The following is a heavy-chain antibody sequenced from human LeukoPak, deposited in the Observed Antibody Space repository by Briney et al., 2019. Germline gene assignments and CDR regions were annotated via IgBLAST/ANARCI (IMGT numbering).Heavy chain of an antibody. CDR1: GYTFTSYG. D-gene: IGHD3-10*01. CDR2: IIPIFGTA. CDR3: AHRRITMVRGDYYMDV. J-gene: IGHJ6*03. Sequence: GASVKVSCKASGYTFTSYGISWVRQAPGQGLEWMGGIIPIFGTANYAQKFQGRVTITADESTSTAYMELSSLRSEDTAVYYCAHRRITMVRGDYYMDVWGKGTTVTISS. V-gene: IGHV1-69*13.